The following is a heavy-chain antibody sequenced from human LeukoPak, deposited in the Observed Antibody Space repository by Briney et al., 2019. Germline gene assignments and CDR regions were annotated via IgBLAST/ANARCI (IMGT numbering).Heavy chain of an antibody. CDR2: INRNSDNI. D-gene: IGHD2-2*01. J-gene: IGHJ5*02. V-gene: IGHV3-9*01. CDR1: GFTFDDYA. Sequence: PGGSLRLSCAASGFTFDDYAMHWVRQAPGKGLEWVAGINRNSDNIGYADSVKGRFTISRDNSKNTLYLQMNSLRAEDTAVYYCAKDRRYCSSTSCELSNWFDPWGQGTLVTVSS. CDR3: AKDRRYCSSTSCELSNWFDP.